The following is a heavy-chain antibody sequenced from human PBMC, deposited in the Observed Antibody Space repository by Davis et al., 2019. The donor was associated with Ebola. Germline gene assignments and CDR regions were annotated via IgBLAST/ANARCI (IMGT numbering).Heavy chain of an antibody. CDR2: ISSGGGAP. J-gene: IGHJ6*03. V-gene: IGHV3-23*01. CDR3: ASGDGRGRSYDMDV. Sequence: PGGSLRLSCAASGFTFSTYAMGWVRQAPGKGLEWVSDISSGGGAPYYADSVKGRFTTFRDNPKNTLYLQMNSLRAEDTAFYYCASGDGRGRSYDMDVWGQGTTVTVSS. D-gene: IGHD3/OR15-3a*01. CDR1: GFTFSTYA.